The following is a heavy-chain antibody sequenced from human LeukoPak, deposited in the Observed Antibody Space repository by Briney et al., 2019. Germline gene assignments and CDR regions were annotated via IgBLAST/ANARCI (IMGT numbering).Heavy chain of an antibody. CDR3: ARVYAIAAAGIGGDFDY. CDR1: GYTFNRYY. J-gene: IGHJ4*02. D-gene: IGHD6-13*01. Sequence: ASVKVSCKASGYTFNRYYIHWVRQAPGQGLEWMGIINPSGGRTTYAQKFQGRVTMTRDMSTSTVYMQLSSLRSEDTAVYYCARVYAIAAAGIGGDFDYWGQGTLVTVSS. CDR2: INPSGGRT. V-gene: IGHV1-46*02.